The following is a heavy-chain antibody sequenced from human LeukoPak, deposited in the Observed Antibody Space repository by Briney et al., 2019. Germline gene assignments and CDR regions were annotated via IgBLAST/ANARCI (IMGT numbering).Heavy chain of an antibody. CDR2: ISDNGRPT. J-gene: IGHJ4*02. CDR1: GFSFSSLD. Sequence: PGGSLRLSCSASGFSFSSLDMHWVRQAPGKGLEYVSSISDNGRPTYYRDSVRGRFTISRDNSKNTLYLQMSSLRSEDTAVYYCVKDRAVDSWGQGTLVTVSS. CDR3: VKDRAVDS. V-gene: IGHV3-64D*06.